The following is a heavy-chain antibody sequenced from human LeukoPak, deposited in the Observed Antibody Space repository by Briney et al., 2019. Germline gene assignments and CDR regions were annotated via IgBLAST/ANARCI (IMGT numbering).Heavy chain of an antibody. V-gene: IGHV4-61*02. Sequence: SETLSLTCTVSGGSISSGSYYLSWIRQPAGEGLEWIGRIYTSGSTNYNPSLKSRVTISVDTSKNQFSLKLSSVTAADTAVYYCARVSCSSTSCYTGINEGYYYYYYMDVWGKGTTVTVSS. CDR1: GGSISSGSYY. J-gene: IGHJ6*03. CDR2: IYTSGST. CDR3: ARVSCSSTSCYTGINEGYYYYYYMDV. D-gene: IGHD2-2*02.